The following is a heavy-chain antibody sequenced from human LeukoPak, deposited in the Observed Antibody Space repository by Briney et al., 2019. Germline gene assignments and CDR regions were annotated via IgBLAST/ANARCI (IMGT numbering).Heavy chain of an antibody. CDR2: IYYSGST. J-gene: IGHJ4*02. CDR1: GGSISSGGYY. CDR3: ARAYCSSTSCYPDY. D-gene: IGHD2-2*01. V-gene: IGHV4-31*03. Sequence: PSETLSLTCTVSGGSISSGGYYWSWIRQHPGKGLEWIGYIYYSGSTYYNPSLKSRVTISVDTSKNQFSLKLSSVTAADTAVYYCARAYCSSTSCYPDYWGQGTLVTVSS.